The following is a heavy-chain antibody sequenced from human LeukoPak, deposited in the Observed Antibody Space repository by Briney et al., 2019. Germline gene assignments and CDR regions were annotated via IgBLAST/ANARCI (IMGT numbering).Heavy chain of an antibody. CDR1: GGTFSSYA. Sequence: GASVKVSCKTSGGTFSSYALSWVRQAPGQGLEWMGWVSGNNDNIDYAQKFQGRILMTTDTSTSTAYMEFRSLRSDDTAVYFCAKYGTGYFDYWGQGTLITVSS. V-gene: IGHV1-18*01. CDR2: VSGNNDNI. CDR3: AKYGTGYFDY. J-gene: IGHJ4*02. D-gene: IGHD1-1*01.